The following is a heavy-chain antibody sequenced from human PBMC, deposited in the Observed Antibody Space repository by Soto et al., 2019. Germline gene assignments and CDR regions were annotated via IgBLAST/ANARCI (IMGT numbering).Heavy chain of an antibody. V-gene: IGHV3-23*04. J-gene: IGHJ4*02. D-gene: IGHD1-26*01. Sequence: DVHLVESGGGLVQPGGSLRLSCAASGFTFSTTAMSWVRQAPGKGLEWVSGMSGGGDRTFYADSVKGRFTISRDNSKNTLFLQMNSLRAEDTAVYFCAKYRGARWEVLYYDFWGQGARVTVSS. CDR3: AKYRGARWEVLYYDF. CDR1: GFTFSTTA. CDR2: MSGGGDRT.